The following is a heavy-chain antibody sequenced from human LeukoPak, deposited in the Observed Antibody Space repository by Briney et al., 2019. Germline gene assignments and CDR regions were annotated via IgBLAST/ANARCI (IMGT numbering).Heavy chain of an antibody. CDR2: VFYSGSS. J-gene: IGHJ4*02. Sequence: SETQSLTCTASDGSISSNNYYWGWIRQPPGKGLEWIGSVFYSGSSYYNLSLKSRVTISADTSKNQFSLYLSSVTAADTAVYYCARHDRSGYPPHYFDYWGQGSLVTVSS. V-gene: IGHV4-39*01. CDR3: ARHDRSGYPPHYFDY. CDR1: DGSISSNNYY. D-gene: IGHD3-22*01.